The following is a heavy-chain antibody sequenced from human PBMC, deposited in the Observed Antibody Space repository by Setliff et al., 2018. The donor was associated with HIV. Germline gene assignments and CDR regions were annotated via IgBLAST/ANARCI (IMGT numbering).Heavy chain of an antibody. D-gene: IGHD2-15*01. V-gene: IGHV3-49*03. CDR3: TRGMRPMVKRVPFDY. CDR1: GFTFGEYG. Sequence: GGSLRLSCLGSGFTFGEYGMSWFRQAPGKGLEWAGFIRSRPFGGTTEYAASVKGRFTISRDDSKSIAYLQVNSLKSADAAVYYCTRGMRPMVKRVPFDYWGQGTLVTVSS. CDR2: IRSRPFGGTT. J-gene: IGHJ4*02.